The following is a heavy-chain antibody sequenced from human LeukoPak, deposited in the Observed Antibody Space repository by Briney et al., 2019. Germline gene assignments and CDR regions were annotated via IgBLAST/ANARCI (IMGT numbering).Heavy chain of an antibody. J-gene: IGHJ5*02. Sequence: GGSLRLSCAASGFTFSSYWMHWVRQAPGKGLVWVSRINSDGSTTNYADSVKGRFTISRDNAKNTLYLQMSSLKAEDTAVYYCARDDFGFDPWGQGTLVTVFS. CDR2: INSDGSTT. V-gene: IGHV3-74*01. CDR1: GFTFSSYW. CDR3: ARDDFGFDP. D-gene: IGHD2/OR15-2a*01.